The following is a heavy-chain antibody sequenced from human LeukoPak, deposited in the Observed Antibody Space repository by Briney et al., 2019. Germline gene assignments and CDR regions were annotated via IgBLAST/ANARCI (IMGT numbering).Heavy chain of an antibody. CDR1: GYTFTGYY. Sequence: ASVKVSCKASGYTFTGYYMHWVRQAPGQGLEWMGWINPNSGGTNYAQKFQGRVTMTRDTSISTAYMELSRLRSDDTAVYYCARGKAAAGTSWDAFDIWGQGTMVTVSS. CDR3: ARGKAAAGTSWDAFDI. J-gene: IGHJ3*02. CDR2: INPNSGGT. D-gene: IGHD6-13*01. V-gene: IGHV1-2*02.